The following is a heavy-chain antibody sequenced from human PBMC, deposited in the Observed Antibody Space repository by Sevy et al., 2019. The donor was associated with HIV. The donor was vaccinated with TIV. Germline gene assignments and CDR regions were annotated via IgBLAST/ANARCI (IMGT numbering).Heavy chain of an antibody. Sequence: GGSLRLSCAASGFTFSSYEMNWVRQAPGKGLEWVSYISSSGSTIYYADSVKGRFTISRDNAKNSLYLQMNSLRAEDTAVYYCARVVQNYGDYENWFGPWGQGTLVTVSS. CDR3: ARVVQNYGDYENWFGP. CDR1: GFTFSSYE. D-gene: IGHD4-17*01. J-gene: IGHJ5*02. CDR2: ISSSGSTI. V-gene: IGHV3-48*03.